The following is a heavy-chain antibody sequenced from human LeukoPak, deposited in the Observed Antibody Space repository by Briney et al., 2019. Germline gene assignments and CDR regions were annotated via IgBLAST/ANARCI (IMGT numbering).Heavy chain of an antibody. CDR1: GFTLGAFA. Sequence: GGSLRLSCAASGFTLGAFAMHWVRQAPGKGLEWVSLIDKDGRSTYYADSVKGRFTISRDNSKNSLYLQMNSLRTEDTALYYCATWAFNHSLDVWGQGTTVIVS. V-gene: IGHV3-43*02. CDR2: IDKDGRST. D-gene: IGHD1-14*01. J-gene: IGHJ6*02. CDR3: ATWAFNHSLDV.